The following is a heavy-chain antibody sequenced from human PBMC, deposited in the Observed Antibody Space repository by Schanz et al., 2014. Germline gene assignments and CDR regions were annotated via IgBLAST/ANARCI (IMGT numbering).Heavy chain of an antibody. CDR3: AKDPYGMDV. J-gene: IGHJ6*02. CDR2: ISSSSSYT. Sequence: QVQLVEAGGGLVKPGGSLRLSCAASGLTFSDYYMSWIRQAPGKGLEWVSYISSSSSYTNYAGSVKGRFTITRDNSKNTLYLQMNSLRAEDTAVYYCAKDPYGMDVWGQGTTVTVSS. V-gene: IGHV3-11*06. CDR1: GLTFSDYY.